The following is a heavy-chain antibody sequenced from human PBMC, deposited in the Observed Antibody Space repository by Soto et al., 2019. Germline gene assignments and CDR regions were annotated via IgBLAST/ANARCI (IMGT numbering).Heavy chain of an antibody. J-gene: IGHJ6*02. CDR1: GFTFSSYA. CDR2: ISTSGGST. V-gene: IGHV3-23*01. CDR3: SLSDRYYGMDV. Sequence: EVQLLESGGGLVQPGGSLRLSCAASGFTFSSYAMSWVRQAPGKGLEWASSISTSGGSTYYADSVKGRFTISRDNSNNTMSLQMKSLSADDTAVYYCSLSDRYYGMDVWGLGTTVTVSS.